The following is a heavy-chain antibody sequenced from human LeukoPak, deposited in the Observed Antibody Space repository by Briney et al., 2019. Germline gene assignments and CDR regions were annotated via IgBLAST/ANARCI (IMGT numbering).Heavy chain of an antibody. Sequence: ASVKVSCKASGYTFTVYYIHWARHAPGQGLEWMGWINPNSGGTNYEQKVQGRVTMTRYTSISTAYMELSRLRSDDTAVYYCARDRGYDSRGYYLFDYWGQGTLVTVSS. CDR2: INPNSGGT. D-gene: IGHD3-22*01. J-gene: IGHJ4*02. CDR1: GYTFTVYY. V-gene: IGHV1-2*02. CDR3: ARDRGYDSRGYYLFDY.